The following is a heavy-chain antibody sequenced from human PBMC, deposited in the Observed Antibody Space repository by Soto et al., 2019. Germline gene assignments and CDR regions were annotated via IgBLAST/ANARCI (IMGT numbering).Heavy chain of an antibody. J-gene: IGHJ4*02. CDR3: ARSDGRY. V-gene: IGHV4-59*01. CDR1: GGSISGYY. Sequence: PSETLSLTCTVSGGSISGYYWSWIRQPPGKGLEWIGYIYNSGSTNYNPSLKSRVTISVDTPKNQFSLKLSSVTAADTAVYYCARSDGRYWGQGTLVTVSS. CDR2: IYNSGST.